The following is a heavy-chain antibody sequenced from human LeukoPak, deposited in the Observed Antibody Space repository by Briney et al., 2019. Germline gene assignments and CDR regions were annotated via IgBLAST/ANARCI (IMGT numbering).Heavy chain of an antibody. CDR3: ARNIAVAGRGDYMDV. CDR1: GGSISSSRYY. CDR2: LYYSGNT. V-gene: IGHV4-39*01. Sequence: PSETLSLTCTVSGGSISSSRYYGGWIRRPPGKGLEWIGSLYYSGNTYYNPSLKSRVTISVDTSKNQFSLKLSSVTAADTAVYYCARNIAVAGRGDYMDVWGKGTTVTISS. D-gene: IGHD6-19*01. J-gene: IGHJ6*03.